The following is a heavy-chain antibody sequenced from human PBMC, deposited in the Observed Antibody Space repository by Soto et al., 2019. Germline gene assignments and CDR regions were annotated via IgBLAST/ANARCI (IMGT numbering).Heavy chain of an antibody. D-gene: IGHD5-12*01. Sequence: SETLSLTCTVSGGSISSYYWSWIRQPPGKGLEWIAYIYYSGSTAYNPSLKSRVTISVDTSKNQFSLKLSSVTAADTAVYYCAKDGYNSGKAFDIWGQGTLVTVS. CDR2: IYYSGST. V-gene: IGHV4-59*12. CDR3: AKDGYNSGKAFDI. CDR1: GGSISSYY. J-gene: IGHJ3*02.